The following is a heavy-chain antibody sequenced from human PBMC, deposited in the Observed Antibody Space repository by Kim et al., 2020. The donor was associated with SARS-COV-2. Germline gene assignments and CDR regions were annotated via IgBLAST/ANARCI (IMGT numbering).Heavy chain of an antibody. CDR1: GFTFDDYA. Sequence: GGSLRLSCAASGFTFDDYAMHWVRQAPGKGLEWVSGISWNSGSIGYADSVKGRFTISRDNAKNSLYLQMNSLRAEDTALYYCAKDKAGEETGGYFDYWGQGTLVTVSS. D-gene: IGHD4-17*01. CDR2: ISWNSGSI. V-gene: IGHV3-9*01. CDR3: AKDKAGEETGGYFDY. J-gene: IGHJ4*02.